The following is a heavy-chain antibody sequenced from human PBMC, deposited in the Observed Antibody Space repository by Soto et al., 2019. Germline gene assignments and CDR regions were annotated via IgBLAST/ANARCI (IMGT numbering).Heavy chain of an antibody. CDR1: GFTFSSYA. V-gene: IGHV3-23*01. D-gene: IGHD6-19*01. J-gene: IGHJ6*02. Sequence: GGSLRLSCAASGFTFSSYAMRWVRQAPGEGLEWVSAISGSGGSTYYADSVKGRFTISRDNSKNTLYLQMNSLRAEDTAVYYCAKDGGDPQWLVSNGMDVWGQGTTVTVSS. CDR3: AKDGGDPQWLVSNGMDV. CDR2: ISGSGGST.